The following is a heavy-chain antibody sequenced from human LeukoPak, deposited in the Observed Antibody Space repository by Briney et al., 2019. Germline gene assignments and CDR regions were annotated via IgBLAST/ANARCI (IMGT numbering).Heavy chain of an antibody. V-gene: IGHV3-48*04. CDR2: ISSSSSTI. D-gene: IGHD3-9*01. Sequence: GGSLRLSCAASGFTFSSYAMSWVRQAPGKGLEWVSYISSSSSTIYYADSVKGRFTISRDNAKNSLYLQMNSLRAEDTAVYYCASRQGILTGPLDAFDIWGQGTMVTVSS. CDR1: GFTFSSYA. CDR3: ASRQGILTGPLDAFDI. J-gene: IGHJ3*02.